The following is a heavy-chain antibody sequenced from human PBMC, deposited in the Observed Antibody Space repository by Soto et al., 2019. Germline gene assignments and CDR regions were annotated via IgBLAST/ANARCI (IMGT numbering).Heavy chain of an antibody. V-gene: IGHV3-49*03. CDR3: TRGLGGYAKYYFDY. Sequence: GGSLRLSCTASGFTFGDYAMSWFRQAPGKGLEWVGFIRSKAYGGTTEYAASVKGRFTISRDDSKSIAYLQMNSLKTEDTAVYYCTRGLGGYAKYYFDYWGQGTLVTVSS. D-gene: IGHD5-12*01. J-gene: IGHJ4*02. CDR2: IRSKAYGGTT. CDR1: GFTFGDYA.